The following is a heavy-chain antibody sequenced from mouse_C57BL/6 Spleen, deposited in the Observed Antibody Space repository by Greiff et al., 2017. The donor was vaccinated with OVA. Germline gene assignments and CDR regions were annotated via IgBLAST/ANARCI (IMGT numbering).Heavy chain of an antibody. D-gene: IGHD1-1*01. CDR2: INPSSGYT. V-gene: IGHV1-4*01. CDR3: ARKDYGSRGYAMDY. CDR1: GYTFTSYT. Sequence: VQLQQSGAELARPGASVKMSCKASGYTFTSYTMHWVKQRPGQGLEWIGYINPSSGYTKYNQKFKDKATLTADKSSSTAYMQLSSLTSEDSAVYYCARKDYGSRGYAMDYWGQGTSVTVSS. J-gene: IGHJ4*01.